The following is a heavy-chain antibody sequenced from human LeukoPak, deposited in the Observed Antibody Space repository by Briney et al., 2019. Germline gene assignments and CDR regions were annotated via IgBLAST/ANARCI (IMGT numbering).Heavy chain of an antibody. CDR2: IYTSGST. Sequence: SETLSLTCTVSGGSISSYYWSWIRQPAGKGLEWIGRIYTSGSTNYNPSLKSRVTMSVDTSKNQFSLKLSSVTAADTAVYYCARVFHDYGDYVDAFDIWGQGTMATVSS. CDR1: GGSISSYY. V-gene: IGHV4-4*07. CDR3: ARVFHDYGDYVDAFDI. D-gene: IGHD4-17*01. J-gene: IGHJ3*02.